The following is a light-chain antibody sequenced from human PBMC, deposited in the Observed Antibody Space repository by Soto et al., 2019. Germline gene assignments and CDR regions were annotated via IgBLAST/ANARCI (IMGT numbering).Light chain of an antibody. J-gene: IGLJ3*02. V-gene: IGLV2-11*01. Sequence: QSVLTQPRSVSGSPGQSVTISCTGTSSDVGVYNYVSWYQQHPGQAPKRIIFDVSIRPSGVPDRFSGSKSGSTASLTISGLQAEDEADYYCCSYAGSPWVFGGGTKVTVL. CDR2: DVS. CDR3: CSYAGSPWV. CDR1: SSDVGVYNY.